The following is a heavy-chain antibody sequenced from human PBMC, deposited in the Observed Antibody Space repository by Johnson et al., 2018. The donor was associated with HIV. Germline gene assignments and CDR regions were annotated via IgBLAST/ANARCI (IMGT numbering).Heavy chain of an antibody. D-gene: IGHD1-20*01. CDR3: ARVRPYNWNDVHAFDI. CDR1: GFTFSSYW. Sequence: VQLVESGGGLVQPGGSLRLSCAASGFTFSSYWMSCVRQAPGKGLEWVANIKQDGSEKYYVDSVKGRFTISRENAKNSLYLQMNNLRAEDTAVYYCARVRPYNWNDVHAFDIWGQGTMVTVSS. J-gene: IGHJ3*02. CDR2: IKQDGSEK. V-gene: IGHV3-7*05.